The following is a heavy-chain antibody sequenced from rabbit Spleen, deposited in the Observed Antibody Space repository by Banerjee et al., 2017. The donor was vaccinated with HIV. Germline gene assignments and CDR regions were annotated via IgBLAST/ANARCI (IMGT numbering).Heavy chain of an antibody. D-gene: IGHD2-1*01. CDR2: IYGGSGGST. V-gene: IGHV1S45*01. J-gene: IGHJ4*01. CDR3: ARGSAAMTMVITGFYFNL. CDR1: GLSLSDKDV. Sequence: QEQLVESGGGLVKPEGSLTLTCKGSGLSLSDKDVMCWVRQAPGKGLECIACIYGGSGGSTWYASWAKGRFTISKTSSTTVTLQLTSLTAADTATYFCARGSAAMTMVITGFYFNLWGQGTLVTVS.